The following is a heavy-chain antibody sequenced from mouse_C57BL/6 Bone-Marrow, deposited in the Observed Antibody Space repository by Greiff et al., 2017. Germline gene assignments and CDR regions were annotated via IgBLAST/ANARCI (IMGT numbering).Heavy chain of an antibody. D-gene: IGHD1-1*02. CDR2: INPNNGGT. V-gene: IGHV1-26*01. CDR3: VWPRVAMDY. Sequence: EVQLQQSGPELVTPGASVTISCKASGYTFTDYCMNWVQQRHGKSLEWIGDINPNNGGTSYNQKFKGKATLNVDKSSSTDYMEIRSLTSEDSAVYYCVWPRVAMDYWGQGTSVTVSS. CDR1: GYTFTDYC. J-gene: IGHJ4*01.